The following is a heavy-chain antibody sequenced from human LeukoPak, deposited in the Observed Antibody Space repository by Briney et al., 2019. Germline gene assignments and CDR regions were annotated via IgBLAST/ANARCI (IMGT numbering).Heavy chain of an antibody. Sequence: SETLSLTCTVSGGSFSGYYWSWIRQPPGKGLEWIGEVNHSGSTNYNPSLKSRVTISVDTSKNQFSLKLSSVTAADTAVYYCASVPVAGTQGYYFDYWGQGTLVTVSS. V-gene: IGHV4-34*01. CDR1: GGSFSGYY. J-gene: IGHJ4*02. D-gene: IGHD6-19*01. CDR3: ASVPVAGTQGYYFDY. CDR2: VNHSGST.